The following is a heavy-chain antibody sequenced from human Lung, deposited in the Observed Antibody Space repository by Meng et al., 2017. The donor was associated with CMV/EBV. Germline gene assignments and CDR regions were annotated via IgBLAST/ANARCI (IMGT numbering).Heavy chain of an antibody. CDR1: GGSISSGDYY. Sequence: LXCTVSGGSISSGDYYWSWIRQPPGKGLEWIGYIYYSGSTYYNPSLKSRVTISVDTSKNQFSLKLSSVTAADTAVYYCARAYCGGDCYSNWFDPXGQGXLVTVSS. CDR2: IYYSGST. CDR3: ARAYCGGDCYSNWFDP. D-gene: IGHD2-21*01. V-gene: IGHV4-30-4*08. J-gene: IGHJ5*02.